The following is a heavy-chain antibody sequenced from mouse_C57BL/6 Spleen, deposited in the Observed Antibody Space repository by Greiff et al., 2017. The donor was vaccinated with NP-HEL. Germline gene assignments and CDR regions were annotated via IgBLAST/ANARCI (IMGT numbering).Heavy chain of an antibody. J-gene: IGHJ2*01. CDR2: IDPSDSYT. V-gene: IGHV1-69*01. CDR1: GYTFTSYW. CDR3: ARRGFGLSPIDY. Sequence: QVQLQQPGAELVMPGASVKLSCKASGYTFTSYWMHWVKQRPGQGLEWIGEIDPSDSYTNYNQKFKGKSTLTVDKSSSTAYMQLSSLTSEDSAVYYCARRGFGLSPIDYWGQGTTLTVSS.